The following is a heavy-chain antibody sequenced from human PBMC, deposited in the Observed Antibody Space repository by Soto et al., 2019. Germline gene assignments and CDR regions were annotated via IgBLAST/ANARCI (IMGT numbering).Heavy chain of an antibody. Sequence: EVQMVESGGGLIQPGGSLRLSCTPSGFIVSHNYMSWVRPAPGTELGWVSVIYSSGTTYYADSVKGRFTISRDDSKNTLYLQMNSLRAEDTAVYYCARGITGTTFDYWCQGTLVTVSS. J-gene: IGHJ4*02. V-gene: IGHV3-53*01. CDR3: ARGITGTTFDY. D-gene: IGHD1-20*01. CDR1: GFIVSHNY. CDR2: IYSSGTT.